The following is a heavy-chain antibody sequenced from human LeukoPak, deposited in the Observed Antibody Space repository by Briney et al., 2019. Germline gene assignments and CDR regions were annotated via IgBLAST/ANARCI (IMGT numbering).Heavy chain of an antibody. D-gene: IGHD6-19*01. CDR2: ISDSGSYI. CDR3: AREGDSSGSLGDY. J-gene: IGHJ4*02. V-gene: IGHV3-21*04. CDR1: GFTFSSYS. Sequence: GGSLRLSCAASGFTFSSYSMNWVRQAPGKGLEWVSSISDSGSYIYYADSVKGRFTVSRDNAEKSVYLHMSSLRAEDTAMYYCAREGDSSGSLGDYWGQGILVTVSS.